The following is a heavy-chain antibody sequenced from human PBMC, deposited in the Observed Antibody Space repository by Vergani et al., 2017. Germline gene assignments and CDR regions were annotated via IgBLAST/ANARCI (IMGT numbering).Heavy chain of an antibody. CDR1: GFTFNQYG. J-gene: IGHJ5*02. CDR2: TWYDGNNK. D-gene: IGHD1-14*01. CDR3: ARDLRLLYNRFDP. V-gene: IGHV3-33*01. Sequence: QVQLVESGGGVVQPGRSLRLSCAASGFTFNQYGMHWVRQAPGKGLEWVAVTWYDGNNKQYADSVKGRFTISRDNSKSTMYLQMNSQRDEDTGVYYCARDLRLLYNRFDPWGQGTLVTVSS.